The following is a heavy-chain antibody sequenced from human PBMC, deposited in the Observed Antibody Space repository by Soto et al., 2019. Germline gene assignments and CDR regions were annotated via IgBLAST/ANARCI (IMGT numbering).Heavy chain of an antibody. CDR1: GFTFSSYG. CDR3: ARDHGAHYDILTGTLFTYYFDY. D-gene: IGHD3-9*01. J-gene: IGHJ4*02. V-gene: IGHV3-33*01. CDR2: IWYDGSNK. Sequence: GGSLRLSCGAPGFTFSSYGMHWVRQAPGKGLEWVAVIWYDGSNKYYADSVKGRFTISRDNSKNTLYLQMNSLRAEDTAVYYCARDHGAHYDILTGTLFTYYFDYWGQGTLVTVSS.